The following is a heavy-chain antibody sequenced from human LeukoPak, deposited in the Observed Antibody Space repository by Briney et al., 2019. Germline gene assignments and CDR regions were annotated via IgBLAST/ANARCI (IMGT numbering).Heavy chain of an antibody. D-gene: IGHD2-15*01. V-gene: IGHV3-11*01. Sequence: GGSLRLSCVASGFTFSDYYMSWIRQAPGKGLEWVSYISSSGSTIYYADSVKGRFTISRDNAKNSLYLQMNSLRAEDTAVYYCARDARDCSGGSCYSEFDYWGQGTLVTVSS. CDR2: ISSSGSTI. CDR3: ARDARDCSGGSCYSEFDY. J-gene: IGHJ4*02. CDR1: GFTFSDYY.